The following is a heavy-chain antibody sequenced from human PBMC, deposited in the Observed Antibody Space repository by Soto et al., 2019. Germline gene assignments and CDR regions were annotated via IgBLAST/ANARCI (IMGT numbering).Heavy chain of an antibody. V-gene: IGHV4-39*02. Sequence: PSETLSLTCTVSGGSISSSSYYWGWIRQPPGKGLEWIGSFHYSGSTYYNPSLKSRVTISVDTSKNQFSLKLSSVTAADTAVYYCARDGPHISIFGYGDYWGQGNLVTVSS. J-gene: IGHJ4*02. CDR3: ARDGPHISIFGYGDY. CDR2: FHYSGST. D-gene: IGHD3-3*01. CDR1: GGSISSSSYY.